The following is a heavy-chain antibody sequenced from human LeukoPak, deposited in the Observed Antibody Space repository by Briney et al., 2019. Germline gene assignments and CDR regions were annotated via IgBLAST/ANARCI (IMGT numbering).Heavy chain of an antibody. Sequence: GGSLRLSCAASGFTFSSYSMNWVRQAPGKGLEWVSSISSSSSYIYYADSVKGRFTTSRDNAKNSLYLQMNSLRAEDTAVYYCARDFCSGGSCYTNWFDPWGQGTLVTVSS. J-gene: IGHJ5*02. V-gene: IGHV3-21*01. CDR1: GFTFSSYS. CDR3: ARDFCSGGSCYTNWFDP. D-gene: IGHD2-15*01. CDR2: ISSSSSYI.